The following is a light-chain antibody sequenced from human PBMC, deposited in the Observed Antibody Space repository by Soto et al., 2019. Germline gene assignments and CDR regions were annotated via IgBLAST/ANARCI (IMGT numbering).Light chain of an antibody. CDR2: TNN. CDR1: SSNIGSNY. V-gene: IGLV1-47*02. J-gene: IGLJ3*02. CDR3: AAWDDSLSGWV. Sequence: QSVLTQPPSASGTPGQRVTISCSGSSSNIGSNYVYWYQQLPGTAPKLLIYTNNQRPSGVPDRFSGSKSGTSASLAISGLRSEDEADYSCAAWDDSLSGWVFGGGTKVTVL.